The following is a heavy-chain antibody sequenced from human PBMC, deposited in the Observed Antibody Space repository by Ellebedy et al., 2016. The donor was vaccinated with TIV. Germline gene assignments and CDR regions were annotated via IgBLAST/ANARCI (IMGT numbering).Heavy chain of an antibody. CDR1: GFTFSTYA. V-gene: IGHV3-23*01. CDR3: AKDRVSGNGVFDPFDA. CDR2: ISGGGST. Sequence: GESLKISXAASGFTFSTYAMSWVRQAPGKGLEWVSGISGGGSTSYADSVKGRFTISRDNSDNTLFLQMNSLRADDTAIYYCAKDRVSGNGVFDPFDAWGQGTWVTVSS. J-gene: IGHJ3*01. D-gene: IGHD2-8*01.